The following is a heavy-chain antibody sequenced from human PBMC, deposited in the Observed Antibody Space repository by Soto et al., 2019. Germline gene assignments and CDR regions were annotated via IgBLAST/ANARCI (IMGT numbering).Heavy chain of an antibody. D-gene: IGHD1-26*01. CDR2: ISSSGSTI. CDR3: ARDQGPMVSGSYYTCDY. J-gene: IGHJ4*02. Sequence: GGSLRLSCAASGFTFSSYEMNWVRQAPGKGLEWVSYISSSGSTIYYADSVKGRFTISRDNAKNSLYLQMNSLRAEDTAVYYCARDQGPMVSGSYYTCDYCGQATLVTVS. V-gene: IGHV3-48*03. CDR1: GFTFSSYE.